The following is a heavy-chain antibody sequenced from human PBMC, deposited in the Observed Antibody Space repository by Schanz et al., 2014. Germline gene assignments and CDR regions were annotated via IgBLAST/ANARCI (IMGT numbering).Heavy chain of an antibody. CDR3: ARGTRERLLLRSWQFAFEI. CDR2: INQSGTT. V-gene: IGHV4-34*02. J-gene: IGHJ3*02. CDR1: GGSFRSNY. Sequence: QVQLQQWGAGLLKPSETLSLTCAVYGGSFRSNYWSWIRQPPGNGLEWRGEINQSGTTNYNPSLKRRGPMSVDTWKNQISLKLRSVTAADTAVYYCARGTRERLLLRSWQFAFEIWGQGTMVIVSS. D-gene: IGHD3-22*01.